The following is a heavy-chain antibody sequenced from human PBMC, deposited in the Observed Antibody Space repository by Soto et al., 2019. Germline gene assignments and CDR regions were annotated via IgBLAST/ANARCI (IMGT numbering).Heavy chain of an antibody. J-gene: IGHJ4*02. CDR3: ERAPTYCGGDCYLIY. Sequence: QVKLVQSGAEVKKPGSSVKISCKASGGTFSSYAISWVRQAPGQGLEWMGGIIPIFGTANYAQKFQGRVRITADAATSRAYMELSSLRSEDTAVYDYERAPTYCGGDCYLIYSGRGTMVTV. D-gene: IGHD2-21*02. V-gene: IGHV1-69*01. CDR2: IIPIFGTA. CDR1: GGTFSSYA.